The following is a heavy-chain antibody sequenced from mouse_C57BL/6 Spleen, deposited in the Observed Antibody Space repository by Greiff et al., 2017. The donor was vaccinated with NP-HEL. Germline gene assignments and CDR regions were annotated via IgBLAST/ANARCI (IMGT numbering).Heavy chain of an antibody. CDR2: ISSGGSYT. CDR1: GFTFSSYG. D-gene: IGHD1-1*01. V-gene: IGHV5-6*01. CDR3: ARQTSFITTVVATGYYAMDY. J-gene: IGHJ4*01. Sequence: EVKLVESGGDLVKPGGSLKLSCAASGFTFSSYGMSWVRQTPDKRLEWVATISSGGSYTYYPDSVKGRFTISRDNAKNTLYLQMSSLKSEDTAMYYCARQTSFITTVVATGYYAMDYWGQGTSVTVSS.